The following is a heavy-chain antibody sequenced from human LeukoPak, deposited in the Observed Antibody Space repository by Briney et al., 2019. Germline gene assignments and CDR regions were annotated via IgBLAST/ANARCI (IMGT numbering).Heavy chain of an antibody. CDR1: GGSIRSYF. Sequence: SETLSLTCTVSGGSIRSYFWSWIRQPPGKGLEWIGYVYYSGSTNYNPSLKSRVTISVDTSKKQFSLKLSSVTAADTAVYYCARPPAGTSPFAPWGQGTLVTVSS. V-gene: IGHV4-59*08. CDR3: ARPPAGTSPFAP. CDR2: VYYSGST. D-gene: IGHD2-2*01. J-gene: IGHJ5*02.